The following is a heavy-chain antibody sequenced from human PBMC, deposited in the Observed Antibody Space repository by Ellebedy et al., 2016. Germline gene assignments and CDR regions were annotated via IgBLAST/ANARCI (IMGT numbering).Heavy chain of an antibody. D-gene: IGHD2-2*01. V-gene: IGHV1-46*01. CDR2: INPSGGST. J-gene: IGHJ3*02. CDR1: GYTFTSYY. Sequence: ASVKVSXXASGYTFTSYYMHWVRQAPGQGLEWMGIINPSGGSTSYAQKFQGRVTMTRDTSTSTVYMELSSLRSEDTAVYYCARVRQRYQLLDAFDIWGQGTMVTVSS. CDR3: ARVRQRYQLLDAFDI.